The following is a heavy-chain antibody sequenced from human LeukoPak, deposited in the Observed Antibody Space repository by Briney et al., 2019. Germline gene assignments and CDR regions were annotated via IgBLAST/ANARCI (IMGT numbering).Heavy chain of an antibody. CDR1: GGSMSPYH. V-gene: IGHV4-59*08. CDR2: IYYSGST. CDR3: ARAVSGRFDY. J-gene: IGHJ4*02. D-gene: IGHD6-19*01. Sequence: PSETLSLTGTGSGGSMSPYHWGWIRQPPGKGLEWTGYIYYSGSTNYNPSLKSRVTISVDTSKNQFSLKLSSVTAADTAIYYCARAVSGRFDYWGQGTLVTVSS.